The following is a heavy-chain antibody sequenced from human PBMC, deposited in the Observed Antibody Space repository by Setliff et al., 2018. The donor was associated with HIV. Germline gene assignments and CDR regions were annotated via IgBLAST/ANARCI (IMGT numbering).Heavy chain of an antibody. V-gene: IGHV3-23*01. Sequence: GGSLRLSCAASGFIVSNYAMTWVRQAPGKGLEWVSAISGSDDTTYYADSVKGRFTISRDNAKNTLYLQMNSLRVEDTALYHCARAPLSGGSFGRFDPWGQGTLVTVSS. CDR2: ISGSDDTT. D-gene: IGHD2-15*01. CDR1: GFIVSNYA. CDR3: ARAPLSGGSFGRFDP. J-gene: IGHJ5*02.